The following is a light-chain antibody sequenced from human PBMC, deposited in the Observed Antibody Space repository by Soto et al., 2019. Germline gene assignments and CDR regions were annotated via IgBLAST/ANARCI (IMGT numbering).Light chain of an antibody. J-gene: IGKJ2*01. CDR1: ESVTSTY. CDR3: QQYFNSPYMYT. Sequence: DIVLTQSPGILSLSPGDRATLSCRSSESVTSTYLAWYQQKRGQAPRLLIYEASSRASDILDRFSGSGSGKDFTLTISKVELEDVAVYYCQQYFNSPYMYTFGQGTVLEI. V-gene: IGKV3-20*01. CDR2: EAS.